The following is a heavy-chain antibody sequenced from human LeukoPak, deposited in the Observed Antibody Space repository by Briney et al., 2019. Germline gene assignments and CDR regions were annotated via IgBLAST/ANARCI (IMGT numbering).Heavy chain of an antibody. CDR1: GFTFSGSA. CDR3: TSRTRSHIFGMDV. CDR2: IRSKANSYAT. J-gene: IGHJ6*02. D-gene: IGHD1-14*01. V-gene: IGHV3-73*01. Sequence: GGSLRLSCAASGFTFSGSAMHWVRQASGKGLEWVGRIRSKANSYATAYVASVKGRFTISRDDSKNTAYLQMNSLKTEDTAVYYCTSRTRSHIFGMDVWGQGTTVTVSS.